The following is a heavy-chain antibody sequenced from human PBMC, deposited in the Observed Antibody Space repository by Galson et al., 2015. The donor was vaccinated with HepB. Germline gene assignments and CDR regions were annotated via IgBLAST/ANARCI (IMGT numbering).Heavy chain of an antibody. Sequence: SLRLSCAASGFTFTDYSMSWVRQAPGKGLEWVSYISGSGSTTIFYANSVKGRLTISRDNAKNSVYLQMSSLRAEDTAVYYCARATLTWFDPWGQGTLVTVSS. CDR1: GFTFTDYS. J-gene: IGHJ5*02. V-gene: IGHV3-11*01. D-gene: IGHD2/OR15-2a*01. CDR3: ARATLTWFDP. CDR2: ISGSGSTTI.